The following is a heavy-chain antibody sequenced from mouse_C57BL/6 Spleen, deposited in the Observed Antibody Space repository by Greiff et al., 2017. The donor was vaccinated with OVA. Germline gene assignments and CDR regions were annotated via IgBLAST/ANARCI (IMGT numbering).Heavy chain of an antibody. CDR1: GFTFTDYY. Sequence: DVKLVESGGGLVQPGGSLSLSCAASGFTFTDYYMSWVSQPPGKALEWLGFIRNKANGYTTEYSASVKGRFTISRDNSQSILYLQMNALRAEDSATYYCARSGSWFAYWGQGTLVTVSA. CDR3: ARSGSWFAY. V-gene: IGHV7-3*01. J-gene: IGHJ3*01. CDR2: IRNKANGYTT.